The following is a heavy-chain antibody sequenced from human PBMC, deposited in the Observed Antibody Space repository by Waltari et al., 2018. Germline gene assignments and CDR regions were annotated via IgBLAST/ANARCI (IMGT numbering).Heavy chain of an antibody. J-gene: IGHJ4*02. CDR1: GFTFSSYG. D-gene: IGHD2-2*01. CDR3: ARELVAARYFDY. V-gene: IGHV3-33*01. Sequence: QVQLVESGGGVVQPGRSLRLSCAASGFTFSSYGMHWVRQAPGKGLEWVGVIWYDGSNKYYADSVKGRFTISRDNSKNTLYLQMNSLRAEDTAVYYCARELVAARYFDYWGQGTLVTVSS. CDR2: IWYDGSNK.